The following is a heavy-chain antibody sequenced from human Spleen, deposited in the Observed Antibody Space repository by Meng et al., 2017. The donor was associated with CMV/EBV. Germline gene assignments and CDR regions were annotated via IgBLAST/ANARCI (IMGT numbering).Heavy chain of an antibody. J-gene: IGHJ4*02. CDR1: GFTFSSYA. V-gene: IGHV3-30-3*01. CDR3: ARDQERGSGYDFRFDY. D-gene: IGHD5-12*01. Sequence: QVQLVESGGGVVQPGRSLRLSCAASGFTFSSYAMHWVRQAPGKGLEWVAVISYDGSNKYYADSVKGRFTISRDNSKNTLYLQMNSLRAEDTAVYYCARDQERGSGYDFRFDYWGQGTLVTVSS. CDR2: ISYDGSNK.